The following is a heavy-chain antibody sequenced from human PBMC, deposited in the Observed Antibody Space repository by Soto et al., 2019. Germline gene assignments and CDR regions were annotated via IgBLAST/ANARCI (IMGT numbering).Heavy chain of an antibody. Sequence: SETLSLTCTVSGGSISSVDYYWIWIRQPPGKGLEWIGYIYYSGSTYYNPSLKSRVTISVDTSKNQFSLKLTSVNAADTAVYYCARDEFGRNTGAFDPWGKGTLVTVSS. D-gene: IGHD1-26*01. CDR2: IYYSGST. CDR3: ARDEFGRNTGAFDP. V-gene: IGHV4-30-4*01. J-gene: IGHJ5*02. CDR1: GGSISSVDYY.